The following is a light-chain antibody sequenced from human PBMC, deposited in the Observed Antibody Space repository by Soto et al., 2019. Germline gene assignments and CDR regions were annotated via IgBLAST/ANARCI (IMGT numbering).Light chain of an antibody. J-gene: IGLJ1*01. Sequence: QSALTQAACVSGSPGQSITISWAGSSGDVGGHNYVSWYQQHPGKAPKLLIYEVTNRPSGVSNRFSGSTSGNTASLTISGLQAEVEADYSGSSYITTGYVLASATKVTV. V-gene: IGLV2-14*01. CDR1: SGDVGGHNY. CDR3: SSYITTGYV. CDR2: EVT.